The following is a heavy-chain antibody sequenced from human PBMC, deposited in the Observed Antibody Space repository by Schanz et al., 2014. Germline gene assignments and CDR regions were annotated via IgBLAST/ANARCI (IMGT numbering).Heavy chain of an antibody. Sequence: EVRLVESGGGLVQSGGSLRLSCAASGFTFSSYTMNWVRQAPGKGLEWVSAISGSGGSTVYADSVKGRFTISRDNSNNTVYLQMNTLRAEDTAVYYCAREDCSATSCYFRYWGQGTLVTVSS. D-gene: IGHD2-21*01. CDR3: AREDCSATSCYFRY. CDR1: GFTFSSYT. J-gene: IGHJ4*02. CDR2: ISGSGGST. V-gene: IGHV3-23*04.